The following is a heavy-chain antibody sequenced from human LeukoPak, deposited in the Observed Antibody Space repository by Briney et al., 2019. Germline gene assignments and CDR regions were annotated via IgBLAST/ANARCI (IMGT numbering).Heavy chain of an antibody. Sequence: ASVKVSCKASGYTFNGYYIHWVRQAPGQGLEWMGRINPNSGATNFAQNFQGRITMTRDTSVNTAYMDLIRLRSDDTAVYYCARGSYYSHSSGPWDHFDYWGQGALVTVSS. D-gene: IGHD3-22*01. J-gene: IGHJ4*02. CDR2: INPNSGAT. CDR3: ARGSYYSHSSGPWDHFDY. CDR1: GYTFNGYY. V-gene: IGHV1-2*06.